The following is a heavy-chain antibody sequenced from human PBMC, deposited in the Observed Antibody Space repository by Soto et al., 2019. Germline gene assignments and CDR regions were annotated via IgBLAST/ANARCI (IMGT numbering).Heavy chain of an antibody. J-gene: IGHJ4*02. D-gene: IGHD6-19*01. CDR1: GDTFSSYT. CDR3: AGAASGYSSGWYGY. V-gene: IGHV1-69*02. Sequence: QVQLVQSGAEVKKPGSSVKVSCKASGDTFSSYTISWVRQAPGQGLEWMGRIIPILGIANYAQKFQGRVTITADKSTSAGYMELSSLRSEDTAVYYCAGAASGYSSGWYGYWGQGTLVTVSS. CDR2: IIPILGIA.